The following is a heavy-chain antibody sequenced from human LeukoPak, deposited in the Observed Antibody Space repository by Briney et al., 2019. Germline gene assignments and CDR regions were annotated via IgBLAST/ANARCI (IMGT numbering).Heavy chain of an antibody. J-gene: IGHJ3*02. CDR2: MSYSGHS. V-gene: IGHV4-59*01. CDR3: ATIVRGGASFDI. CDR1: GGSISSNY. D-gene: IGHD1-26*01. Sequence: SETLSLTCTVSGGSISSNYCSWIRQSPGKGLEWIAYMSYSGHSNSNPSLRSRVTTSVDTPKNQFSLRLNTVTAADTAVYYCATIVRGGASFDIWGRGTMVTVSS.